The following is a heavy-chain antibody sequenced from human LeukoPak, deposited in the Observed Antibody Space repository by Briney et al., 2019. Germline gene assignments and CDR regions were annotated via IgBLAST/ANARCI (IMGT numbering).Heavy chain of an antibody. CDR3: ARDLRSSGWYYFDF. Sequence: GGSLRLSCAASGFTFSSYSMDWVRQAPGRGLEWVSSISVSSTYIHYADSIKGRFTISRDNAKNSLYLQMSSLRAEDTAVYYCARDLRSSGWYYFDFWGQGTLVTVSS. J-gene: IGHJ4*02. D-gene: IGHD6-19*01. CDR2: ISVSSTYI. V-gene: IGHV3-21*01. CDR1: GFTFSSYS.